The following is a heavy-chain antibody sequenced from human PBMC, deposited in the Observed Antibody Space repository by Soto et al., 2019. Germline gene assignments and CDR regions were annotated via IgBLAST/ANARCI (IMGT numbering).Heavy chain of an antibody. Sequence: SETLSLTCTVSGGSVSSGSYYWSWIRQPPGKGLEWIGYIYYSGSTNYNPSLKSRVTISVDTSKNQFSLKLSSVTAADTAVYYCARDQRGYSFHRDQHFDYWGQGTLVIVSS. J-gene: IGHJ4*02. CDR3: ARDQRGYSFHRDQHFDY. D-gene: IGHD5-18*01. V-gene: IGHV4-61*01. CDR1: GGSVSSGSYY. CDR2: IYYSGST.